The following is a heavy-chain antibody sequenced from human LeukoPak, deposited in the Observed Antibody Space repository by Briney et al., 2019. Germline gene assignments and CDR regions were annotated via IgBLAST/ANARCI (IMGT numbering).Heavy chain of an antibody. J-gene: IGHJ4*02. CDR1: VLTFGNYA. Sequence: PGGSLRLSCAASVLTFGNYALSWVRQAPGKGLEWVSGISHSGGNTYYSDSVKGRFTISRDNSKNTLYLQMNSLRAEDTAVYYCARVWTATTPDYWGQGTLVTVSS. V-gene: IGHV3-23*01. CDR3: ARVWTATTPDY. CDR2: ISHSGGNT. D-gene: IGHD4-17*01.